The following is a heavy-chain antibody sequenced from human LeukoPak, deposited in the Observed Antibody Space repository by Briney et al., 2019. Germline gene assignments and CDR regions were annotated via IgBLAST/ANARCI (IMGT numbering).Heavy chain of an antibody. CDR1: GGSISSSSYY. J-gene: IGHJ4*02. Sequence: PSETLSLTCTVSGGSISSSSYYWGWIRQPPGKGLEWIGSIYYSGSTYCNPSLKSRVTISVDTSKNQFSLKLSSVTAADTAVYYCARHGDGYNYVTLASPINYWGQGTLVTVSS. CDR2: IYYSGST. V-gene: IGHV4-39*01. CDR3: ARHGDGYNYVTLASPINY. D-gene: IGHD5-24*01.